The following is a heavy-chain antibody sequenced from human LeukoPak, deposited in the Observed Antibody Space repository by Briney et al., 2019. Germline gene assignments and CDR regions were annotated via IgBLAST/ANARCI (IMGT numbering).Heavy chain of an antibody. CDR3: AIHLGTSNENYYAEYFQY. V-gene: IGHV3-23*01. J-gene: IGHJ1*01. Sequence: GGSLRLSCTVSGFPFSSYAMSWVRQAPGKGLEWVSAISGSGGSTYHADSVKGRLTISRDNSKNTLYLQMKSLRGDDTVVYYCAIHLGTSNENYYAEYFQYWGQGTLVTVSS. CDR1: GFPFSSYA. CDR2: ISGSGGST. D-gene: IGHD1-26*01.